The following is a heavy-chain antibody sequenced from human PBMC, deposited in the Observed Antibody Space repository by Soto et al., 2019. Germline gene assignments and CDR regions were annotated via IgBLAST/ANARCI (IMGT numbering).Heavy chain of an antibody. CDR2: INHSGST. CDR3: ARADSGPYSSSLHFDY. V-gene: IGHV4-34*01. J-gene: IGHJ4*02. D-gene: IGHD6-13*01. Sequence: SETLSLTCAVYGGSFSGYYWSWIRQPPGKGLEWIGEINHSGSTNYNPSLKSRVTISVDTSKNQFSLKLSSVTAADTAVYYCARADSGPYSSSLHFDYWGQGTLVTVSS. CDR1: GGSFSGYY.